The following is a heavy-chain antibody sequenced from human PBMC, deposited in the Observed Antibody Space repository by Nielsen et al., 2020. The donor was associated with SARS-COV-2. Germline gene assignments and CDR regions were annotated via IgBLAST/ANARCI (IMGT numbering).Heavy chain of an antibody. CDR1: GFTFSSYS. D-gene: IGHD1-1*01. CDR2: ISSSSSTI. CDR3: AGGWYKWGY. V-gene: IGHV3-48*02. J-gene: IGHJ4*02. Sequence: GGSLRPPCAASGFTFSSYSMNWVRQAPGKGLEWVSYISSSSSTIYYADSVKGQFTISRDNAKNSLYLQMNSLRDEDTAVYYCAGGWYKWGYWGQGTLVTVSS.